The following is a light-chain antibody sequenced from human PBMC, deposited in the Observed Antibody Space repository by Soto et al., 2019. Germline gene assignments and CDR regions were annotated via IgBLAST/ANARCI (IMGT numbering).Light chain of an antibody. CDR3: HVWDSSSDHVV. V-gene: IGLV3-21*04. CDR2: YDI. Sequence: SYELTQPTSVSVAPGNTARINCGGNTIGSNSVHWYQQNTGQAPVLVIYYDIDRPSGVPARFSGSNSGNTATLNISRVEAGDEADYYGHVWDSSSDHVVFGGGTKLTVL. CDR1: TIGSNS. J-gene: IGLJ2*01.